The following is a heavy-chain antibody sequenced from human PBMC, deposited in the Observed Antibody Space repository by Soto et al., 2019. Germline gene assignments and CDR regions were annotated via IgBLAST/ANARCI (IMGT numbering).Heavy chain of an antibody. D-gene: IGHD1-26*01. CDR3: VKIVGLEKHEAVEV. CDR1: GFSITTSGVG. CDR2: IYWDDDK. V-gene: IGHV2-5*02. Sequence: QITLKESGPTLVKPTQTLTLTCTFSGFSITTSGVGVGWVRQPPGQALEWLTFIYWDDDKAYSPSLKTRLTITKDTSKAQVVLTMTNMDPVDTATYYCVKIVGLEKHEAVEVWGQGKLVAVSS. J-gene: IGHJ3*01.